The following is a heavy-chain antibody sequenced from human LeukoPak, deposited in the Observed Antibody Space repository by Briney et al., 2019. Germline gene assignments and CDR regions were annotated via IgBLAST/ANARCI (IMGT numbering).Heavy chain of an antibody. J-gene: IGHJ5*02. CDR1: GGSITSTSFY. Sequence: SETLSLTCTVSGGSITSTSFYGGWIRQPPGKGLAWLGSIYYSGSTYDNPSLKSRVTISVDRSKNQFSLKLSSVTAADTAVYYCARLYYDSRGYYWFDRWGQGTLVTVSS. V-gene: IGHV4-39*01. CDR2: IYYSGST. D-gene: IGHD3-22*01. CDR3: ARLYYDSRGYYWFDR.